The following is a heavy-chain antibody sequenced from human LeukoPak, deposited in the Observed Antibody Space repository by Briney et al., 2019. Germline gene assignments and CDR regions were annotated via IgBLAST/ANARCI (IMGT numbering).Heavy chain of an antibody. CDR1: GYRFTSNW. V-gene: IGHV5-51*01. CDR3: ARITPEEIVAAPKGGDYYYYMDV. CDR2: IYPGDSDT. Sequence: GESLKISCQGSGYRFTSNWIGWVRQMPGKGLEWMGIIYPGDSDTRYSPSFQGQVAISVDKSISTAYLRWSSLKASDTAIYYCARITPEEIVAAPKGGDYYYYMDVWGQGTTVTVSS. J-gene: IGHJ6*03. D-gene: IGHD2-15*01.